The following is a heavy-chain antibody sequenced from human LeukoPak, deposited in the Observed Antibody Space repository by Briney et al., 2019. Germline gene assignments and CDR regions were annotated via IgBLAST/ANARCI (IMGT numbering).Heavy chain of an antibody. CDR1: EFIFSSYW. CDR2: INHDGTEK. J-gene: IGHJ4*02. Sequence: GGSLRLSCAASEFIFSSYWMSWVRQAPGKGLEWVANINHDGTEKYYGDSVKGRFTISRDNALSSLSLQMNSLRVDDTAIYYCVRVAGYRDYWGQGTLVTVSS. V-gene: IGHV3-7*01. D-gene: IGHD6-13*01. CDR3: VRVAGYRDY.